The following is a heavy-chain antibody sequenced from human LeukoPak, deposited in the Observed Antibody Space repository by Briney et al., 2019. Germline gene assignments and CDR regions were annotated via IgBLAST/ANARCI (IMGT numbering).Heavy chain of an antibody. CDR2: ISGGGSGGNT. CDR1: GFTFSSST. Sequence: GGSLRLSCTASGFTFSSSTMSWVRQAPGRGVEGVSRISGGGSGGNTYYADSVKGRFTISRDNSKNTLYLQMNSLIAEDTAVYYCAKSGYTRFDYWGQGTRVTVSS. V-gene: IGHV3-23*01. CDR3: AKSGYTRFDY. D-gene: IGHD5-24*01. J-gene: IGHJ4*02.